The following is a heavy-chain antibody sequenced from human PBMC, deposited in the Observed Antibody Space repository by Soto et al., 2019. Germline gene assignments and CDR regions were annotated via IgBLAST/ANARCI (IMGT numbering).Heavy chain of an antibody. CDR3: VRRSPEDAFDI. Sequence: PSETLSLTCAVSGGSIISGGYSWSWIRQPPGKGLQWIGHIYEGGNTYYTPSLESRVATSTDKSKNQFSLRLSSVTAADTAVYYCVRRSPEDAFDIWGQGTMVTVSS. J-gene: IGHJ3*02. CDR1: GGSIISGGYS. V-gene: IGHV4-30-2*01. CDR2: IYEGGNT.